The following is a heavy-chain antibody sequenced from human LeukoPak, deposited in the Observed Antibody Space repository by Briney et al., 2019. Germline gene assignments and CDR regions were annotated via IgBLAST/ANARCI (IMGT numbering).Heavy chain of an antibody. J-gene: IGHJ5*02. Sequence: KPGRSLRLSCAASGFTFDDYAMHWVRQAPGKGLEWVSSISSSSSYIYYADSVKGRFTISRDNAKNSLYLQMNSLRAEDTAVYYCARQGEITSVVTLGTNWFDPWGQGTLVTVSS. CDR2: ISSSSSYI. D-gene: IGHD4-23*01. CDR3: ARQGEITSVVTLGTNWFDP. V-gene: IGHV3-21*01. CDR1: GFTFDDYA.